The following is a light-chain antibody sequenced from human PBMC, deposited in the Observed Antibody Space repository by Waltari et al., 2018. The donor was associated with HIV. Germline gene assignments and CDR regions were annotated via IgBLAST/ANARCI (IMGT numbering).Light chain of an antibody. CDR1: RIGTKS. Sequence: YVLTQPPSVSVAQGKTATITCEGDRIGTKSVHWYQPKSGQAPQLIIYYDNDRPSGIPGRFSGSNSGSAATLTISRVEDGDEADYYCEVWDETRNRVVFGGGTKLFAL. V-gene: IGLV3-21*04. J-gene: IGLJ2*01. CDR2: YDN. CDR3: EVWDETRNRVV.